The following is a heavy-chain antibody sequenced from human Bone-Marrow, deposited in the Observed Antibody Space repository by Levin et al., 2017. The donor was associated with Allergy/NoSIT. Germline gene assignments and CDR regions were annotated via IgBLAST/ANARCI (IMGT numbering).Heavy chain of an antibody. V-gene: IGHV3-33*01. D-gene: IGHD3-9*01. CDR2: IWYDGSNK. Sequence: GGSLRLSCAASGFTFSSYGMHWVRQAPGKGLEWVAVIWYDGSNKYYADSVKGRFTISRDNSKNTLYLQMNSLRAEDTAVYYCATYLDILWGGGYYWGQGTLVTVSS. CDR1: GFTFSSYG. J-gene: IGHJ4*02. CDR3: ATYLDILWGGGYY.